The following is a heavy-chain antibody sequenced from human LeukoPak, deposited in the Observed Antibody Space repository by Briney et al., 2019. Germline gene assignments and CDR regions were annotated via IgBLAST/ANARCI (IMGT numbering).Heavy chain of an antibody. CDR1: GYSFTSYW. J-gene: IGHJ4*02. CDR3: ASPRAAVGQAKKIFDY. Sequence: GESLKISCKGSGYSFTSYWIGWVRQMPGKGLEWMGIIYPGDSDTRYSPSFQGQVTISADKSISTAYLQWSSLKASDTAMYYCASPRAAVGQAKKIFDYWGQGTLVTVSS. D-gene: IGHD6-19*01. CDR2: IYPGDSDT. V-gene: IGHV5-51*01.